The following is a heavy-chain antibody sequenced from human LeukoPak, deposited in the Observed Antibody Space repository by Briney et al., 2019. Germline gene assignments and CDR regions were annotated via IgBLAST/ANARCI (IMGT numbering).Heavy chain of an antibody. CDR1: GYSISSGYY. CDR3: ARHLQTTYVGATLDY. Sequence: TSETLSLTCAVSGYSISSGYYWGWIRQPPGKGLEWIGSIYHSGSTYYNPSLKSRVTISVDTSKNQFSLKLSSVTAADTAVYHCARHLQTTYVGATLDYWGQGTLVTVSS. D-gene: IGHD1-26*01. CDR2: IYHSGST. V-gene: IGHV4-38-2*01. J-gene: IGHJ4*02.